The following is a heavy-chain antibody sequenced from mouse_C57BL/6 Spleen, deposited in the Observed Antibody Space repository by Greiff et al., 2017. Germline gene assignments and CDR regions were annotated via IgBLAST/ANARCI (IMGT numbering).Heavy chain of an antibody. V-gene: IGHV3-6*01. CDR1: GYSITSGYY. D-gene: IGHD3-2*02. Sequence: VQLKESGPGLVKPSQSLSLTCSVTGYSITSGYYWNWIRQFPGNKLEWMGYISYDGSNNYNPSLKNRISITRDTSKNQFFLKLNSVTTEDTATYYCARDSSGYDFDYWGQGTTLTVSS. J-gene: IGHJ2*01. CDR2: ISYDGSN. CDR3: ARDSSGYDFDY.